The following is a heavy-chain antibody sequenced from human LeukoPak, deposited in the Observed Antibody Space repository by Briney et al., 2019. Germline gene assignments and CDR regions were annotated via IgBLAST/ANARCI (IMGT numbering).Heavy chain of an antibody. CDR2: IKQDGSAK. CDR1: GFTFSSYW. Sequence: PGGSLRLSCAASGFTFSSYWMSWARQAPGKGLEWVANIKQDGSAKYYVDSVKGRFTISRDNAKSSLYLQMNSLRAEDTAVYYCARDQHYVFHYWGQGTLVTVSS. D-gene: IGHD3-16*01. CDR3: ARDQHYVFHY. J-gene: IGHJ4*02. V-gene: IGHV3-7*05.